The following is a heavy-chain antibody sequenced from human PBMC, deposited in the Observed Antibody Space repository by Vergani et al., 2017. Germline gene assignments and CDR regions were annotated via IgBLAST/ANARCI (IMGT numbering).Heavy chain of an antibody. CDR3: ARDPRSYYYYGMDV. Sequence: EVQLVESGGGLVQPGGSLRLSCAASGYTFSSYWMHWVRQAPGKGLVWVSRINSDGSSTSYADSVKGRFTISRDNAKNTLYLQMNSLRAEDTAVYYCARDPRSYYYYGMDVWGQGTTVTVSS. J-gene: IGHJ6*02. V-gene: IGHV3-74*01. CDR1: GYTFSSYW. CDR2: INSDGSST.